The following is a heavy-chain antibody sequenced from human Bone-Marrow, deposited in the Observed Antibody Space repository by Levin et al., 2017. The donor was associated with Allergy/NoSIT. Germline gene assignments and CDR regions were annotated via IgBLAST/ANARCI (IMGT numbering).Heavy chain of an antibody. V-gene: IGHV1-8*01. J-gene: IGHJ5*02. CDR1: GYTFTSYD. Sequence: ASVKVSCKASGYTFTSYDINWVRQATGQGLEWMGWMNPNSGNTGYAQKFQGRVTMTRNTSISTAYMELSSLRSEDTAVYYCARGRGGVVVPAATWTNWFDPWGQGTLVTVSS. D-gene: IGHD2-2*01. CDR3: ARGRGGVVVPAATWTNWFDP. CDR2: MNPNSGNT.